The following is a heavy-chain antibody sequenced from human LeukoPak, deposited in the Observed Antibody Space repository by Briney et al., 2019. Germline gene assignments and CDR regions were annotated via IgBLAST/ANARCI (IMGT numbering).Heavy chain of an antibody. Sequence: AGSLTLSCAASGFTFSSYAMSWVRQAPGKGLEWVSTISGSGGSTYYADSVKGRFTISRDNSKNTLYLQMNSLRAEDTAVYYCAKATIFGVVIGYYFDYWGQGTLVTVSS. J-gene: IGHJ4*02. CDR3: AKATIFGVVIGYYFDY. CDR1: GFTFSSYA. V-gene: IGHV3-23*01. CDR2: ISGSGGST. D-gene: IGHD3-3*01.